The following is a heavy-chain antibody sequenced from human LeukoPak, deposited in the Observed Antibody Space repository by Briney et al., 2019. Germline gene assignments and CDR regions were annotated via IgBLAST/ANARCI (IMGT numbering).Heavy chain of an antibody. CDR2: TNHSGST. Sequence: SETLSLTCAVCGGSFSGYYWSWIRQPPGKGLEWIGETNHSGSTNYNPSLKSRVTISVDTSKNQFSLKLSSVTAADTAVYYCARIGITMVRGAPYGMDVWGQGTTVTVSS. CDR1: GGSFSGYY. V-gene: IGHV4-34*01. D-gene: IGHD3-10*01. J-gene: IGHJ6*02. CDR3: ARIGITMVRGAPYGMDV.